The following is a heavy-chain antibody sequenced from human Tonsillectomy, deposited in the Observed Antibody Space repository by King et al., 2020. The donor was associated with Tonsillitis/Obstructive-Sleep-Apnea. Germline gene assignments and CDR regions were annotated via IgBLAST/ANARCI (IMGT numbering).Heavy chain of an antibody. CDR1: GFTFSSYE. V-gene: IGHV3-48*03. Sequence: VQLVQSGGGLVQPGGSLRLSCAASGFTFSSYEMNWVRQAPGKGLEWVSYISSSGSTIYYADSVKGRFTISRDNTKNSLYLQMNSLRAEDRAVYYCARSDYDYVWGSYRFFDYWGQGTLVTVS. D-gene: IGHD3-16*02. CDR3: ARSDYDYVWGSYRFFDY. CDR2: ISSSGSTI. J-gene: IGHJ4*02.